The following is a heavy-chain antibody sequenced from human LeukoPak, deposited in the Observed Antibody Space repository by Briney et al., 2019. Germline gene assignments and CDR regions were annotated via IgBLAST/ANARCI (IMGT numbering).Heavy chain of an antibody. CDR2: ISESGGST. CDR3: AKEARPSH. Sequence: PGGSLRLSCAASGFTFSSYAMSRVRQAPGKGLEWVSTISESGGSTYYADSVKGRFTISRDISRNTLYLQMNSLRAEDSALYYCAKEARPSHWGQGTLVTVSS. J-gene: IGHJ4*02. D-gene: IGHD1-26*01. CDR1: GFTFSSYA. V-gene: IGHV3-23*01.